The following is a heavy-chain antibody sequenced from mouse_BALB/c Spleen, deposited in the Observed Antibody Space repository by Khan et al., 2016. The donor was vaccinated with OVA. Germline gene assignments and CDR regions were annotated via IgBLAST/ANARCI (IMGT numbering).Heavy chain of an antibody. CDR3: ADHLTGSFAY. V-gene: IGHV5-6*01. J-gene: IGHJ3*01. D-gene: IGHD4-1*01. CDR1: GFTFSSYS. Sequence: EVELVESGGDLVKPGGSLKLSCAASGFTFSSYSMSWVRQTPDKRLEWVASISSGGDYTYYPDSVKGRFTISRDNAKNTLYLQMSDLKSEDTAMYYCADHLTGSFAYGGQGTLVTVPA. CDR2: ISSGGDYT.